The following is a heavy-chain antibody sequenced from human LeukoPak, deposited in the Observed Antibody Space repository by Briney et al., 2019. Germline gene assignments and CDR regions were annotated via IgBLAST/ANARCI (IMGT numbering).Heavy chain of an antibody. CDR3: ARVGTGYNSGWWDF. J-gene: IGHJ4*02. CDR1: GFTFGAYS. D-gene: IGHD6-19*01. Sequence: GGSLRLSCAASGFTFGAYSMTWVRQPPGKGLEWVSSISTSSSYIYYAGSVKGRFTISRDNAKNSLYLQMNSLRAEDTAVYYCARVGTGYNSGWWDFWGQGALVTVSS. CDR2: ISTSSSYI. V-gene: IGHV3-21*01.